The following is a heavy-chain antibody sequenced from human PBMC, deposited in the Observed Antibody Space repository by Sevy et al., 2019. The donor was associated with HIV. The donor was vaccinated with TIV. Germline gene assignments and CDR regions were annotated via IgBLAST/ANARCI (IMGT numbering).Heavy chain of an antibody. CDR3: ARDLFSGSYYENY. CDR1: GFTLSNYW. J-gene: IGHJ4*02. D-gene: IGHD1-26*01. Sequence: GGSLRLSCAASGFTLSNYWMSWVRQAPGKGLEWVANIIQDGSDKYYVDSVKSRFTISRDNAKNSLYLQMNSLRVEDTAVYYCARDLFSGSYYENYWGQGTLVTVSS. V-gene: IGHV3-7*01. CDR2: IIQDGSDK.